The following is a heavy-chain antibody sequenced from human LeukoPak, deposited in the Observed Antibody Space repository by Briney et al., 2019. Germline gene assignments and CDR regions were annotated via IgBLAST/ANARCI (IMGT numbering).Heavy chain of an antibody. D-gene: IGHD2-2*01. CDR1: GFTFSSYS. J-gene: IGHJ4*02. V-gene: IGHV3-21*01. Sequence: PGGSLRLSCAASGFTFSSYSMNWVRQAPGKGLEWVSSISSSSSYIYYADSVKGRFTISRDNAKNSLYLQMNSLGAEDTAVYYCARDNGDCSSTSCHSWGQGTLVTVSS. CDR2: ISSSSSYI. CDR3: ARDNGDCSSTSCHS.